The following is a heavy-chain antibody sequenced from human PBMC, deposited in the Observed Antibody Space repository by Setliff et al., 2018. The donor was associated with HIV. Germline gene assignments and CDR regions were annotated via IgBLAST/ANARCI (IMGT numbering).Heavy chain of an antibody. Sequence: GASVKVSCKAPENTFSNYYLHWVRQAPGQGLEWMGIINPSGGRTNYAQKFQGRVTMTRDTSTSTVYMELSSLRSEDTAVFYCARGVKGIATTGKYYFDYWGQGTLVTVSS. CDR3: ARGVKGIATTGKYYFDY. J-gene: IGHJ4*02. V-gene: IGHV1-46*01. CDR1: ENTFSNYY. CDR2: INPSGGRT. D-gene: IGHD6-13*01.